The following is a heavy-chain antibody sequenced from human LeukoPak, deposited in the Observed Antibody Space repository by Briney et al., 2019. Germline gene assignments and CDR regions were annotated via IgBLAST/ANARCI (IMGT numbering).Heavy chain of an antibody. Sequence: PGGSLRLSCAASGFTVSSNYMSWVRQVPGKGLEWVSGINRNGGSTGYADSVKGRFTISRDNAKNSLYLQMNSLRVEDTALYHCARDKGQWLKGIWFDPWGQGTLVTVSS. J-gene: IGHJ5*02. CDR2: INRNGGST. V-gene: IGHV3-20*01. D-gene: IGHD6-19*01. CDR3: ARDKGQWLKGIWFDP. CDR1: GFTVSSNY.